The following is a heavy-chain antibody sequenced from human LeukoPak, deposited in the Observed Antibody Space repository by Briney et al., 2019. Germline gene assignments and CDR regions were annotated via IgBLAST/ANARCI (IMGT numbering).Heavy chain of an antibody. CDR3: ARNPWDY. CDR1: GFTFNRYW. Sequence: QAGGSLRLSCGASGFTFNRYWMNWVRQAPGQGLECVASIMQDGSEKYYVDSVRGRFTISRDNAKNSVYLEMTSLRAEDTAVYYCARNPWDYWGQGTLVTVSS. V-gene: IGHV3-7*01. J-gene: IGHJ4*02. CDR2: IMQDGSEK.